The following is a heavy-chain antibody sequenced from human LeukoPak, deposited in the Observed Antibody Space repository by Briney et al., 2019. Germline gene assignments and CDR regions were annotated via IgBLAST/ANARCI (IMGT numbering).Heavy chain of an antibody. D-gene: IGHD3-22*01. Sequence: SETLSLTCTVSGDSISTSSYYWGWIRQPPGQGLEWLGSIYYSGSTYYNPSLKSRVTISVDTSKNQFSLNLYSVTAADTAVFYCARSYYYDYRQIDYWGQGTLVTVSS. J-gene: IGHJ4*02. V-gene: IGHV4-39*01. CDR1: GDSISTSSYY. CDR3: ARSYYYDYRQIDY. CDR2: IYYSGST.